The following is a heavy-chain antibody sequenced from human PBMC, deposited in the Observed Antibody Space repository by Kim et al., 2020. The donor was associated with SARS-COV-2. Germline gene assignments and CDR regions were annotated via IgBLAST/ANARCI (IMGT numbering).Heavy chain of an antibody. D-gene: IGHD3-16*01. Sequence: GGSLRLSCAASGFTFSSYGMHWVRQAPGKGLEWVAVIWYDGSNKYYADSVKGRFTISRDNSKNTLYLQMNSLRAEDTAVYYCARGGAQFDRSNSWAYFDYWGQGTLVTVSS. CDR3: ARGGAQFDRSNSWAYFDY. CDR2: IWYDGSNK. V-gene: IGHV3-33*01. CDR1: GFTFSSYG. J-gene: IGHJ4*02.